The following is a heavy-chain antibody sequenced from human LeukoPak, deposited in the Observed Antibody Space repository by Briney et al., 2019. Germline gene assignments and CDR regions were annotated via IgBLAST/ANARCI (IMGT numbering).Heavy chain of an antibody. CDR1: EFTFSSYS. V-gene: IGHV3-21*01. Sequence: GGSLRLSCAASEFTFSSYSINWVRQAPGKGLEWVSSISSSSSYIYYADSVKGRFTISRDNAKNSLYLQMNSLRAEDTAVYYCARVGAYDSSGYYPPQDYWGQGTLVTVSS. D-gene: IGHD3-22*01. J-gene: IGHJ4*02. CDR3: ARVGAYDSSGYYPPQDY. CDR2: ISSSSSYI.